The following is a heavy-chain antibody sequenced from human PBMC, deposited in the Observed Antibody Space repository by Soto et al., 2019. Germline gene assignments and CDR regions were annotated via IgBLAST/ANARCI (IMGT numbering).Heavy chain of an antibody. CDR2: IDPSDSQT. CDR3: ARQSGAYYYDSSSYHPFDY. J-gene: IGHJ4*02. D-gene: IGHD3-22*01. CDR1: GYSFAGYW. V-gene: IGHV5-10-1*01. Sequence: GESLKISCKGSGYSFAGYWITWVRQKPGKGLEWMGRIDPSDSQTYYSPSFRGHVTISVTKSITTVFLQWSSLRASDTAMYYCARQSGAYYYDSSSYHPFDYWGQGTLVTVSS.